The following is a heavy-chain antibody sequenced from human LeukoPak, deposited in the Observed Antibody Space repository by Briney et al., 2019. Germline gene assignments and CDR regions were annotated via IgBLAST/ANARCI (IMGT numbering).Heavy chain of an antibody. CDR3: ARESITGHRDFDY. J-gene: IGHJ4*02. CDR1: GFAFSSYS. CDR2: ISSGSRTI. Sequence: PGGSLRLSCAASGFAFSSYSMNWVRQAPGGGLEWTSYISSGSRTIYYADSVKGRFTISRDNGDNSLYLLLNSLRADDTAVYFCARESITGHRDFDYWGQGTLITVSS. D-gene: IGHD1-20*01. V-gene: IGHV3-48*01.